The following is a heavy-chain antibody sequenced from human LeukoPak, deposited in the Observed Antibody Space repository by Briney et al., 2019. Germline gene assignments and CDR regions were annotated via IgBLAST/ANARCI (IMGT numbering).Heavy chain of an antibody. CDR2: ISAYNGNT. J-gene: IGHJ4*02. CDR3: ARFKMYSSSLDY. CDR1: GYTFTGYY. Sequence: ASVKVSCKASGYTFTGYYMHWVRQAPGQGLEWMGWISAYNGNTNYAQKLQGRVTMTTDTSTSTAYMELRSLRSDDTAVYYCARFKMYSSSLDYWGQGTLVTVSS. V-gene: IGHV1-18*04. D-gene: IGHD6-13*01.